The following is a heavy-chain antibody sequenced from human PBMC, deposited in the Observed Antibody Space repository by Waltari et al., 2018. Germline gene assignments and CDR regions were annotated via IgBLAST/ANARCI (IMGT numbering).Heavy chain of an antibody. J-gene: IGHJ3*02. Sequence: QPQLQESGPGLEKPSETLSLTCTVSGGSITTRSYHWAWIRQTPGKGLEWIGSIHSSGSTYYNPSLRSRVTMSVDTSNNQFSLKLTSVTAADTAVYYCARQPPTTVPTPRSPFDTWGQGTMVSVSS. CDR3: ARQPPTTVPTPRSPFDT. CDR1: GGSITTRSYH. V-gene: IGHV4-39*07. CDR2: IHSSGST. D-gene: IGHD4-17*01.